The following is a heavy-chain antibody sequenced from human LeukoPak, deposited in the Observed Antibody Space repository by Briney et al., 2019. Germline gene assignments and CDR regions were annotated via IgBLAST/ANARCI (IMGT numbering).Heavy chain of an antibody. Sequence: RGASVKVSCKASGYTFTSYYMHWVRQAPGQGLEWMGIINPSGGSTSYAQKFQGRVTMTRDTSTSTVYMELSSPRSEDTAVYYCSRDFSSWYERPHTGFDYWGQGTLVTVSS. CDR3: SRDFSSWYERPHTGFDY. CDR1: GYTFTSYY. CDR2: INPSGGST. J-gene: IGHJ4*02. D-gene: IGHD6-13*01. V-gene: IGHV1-46*01.